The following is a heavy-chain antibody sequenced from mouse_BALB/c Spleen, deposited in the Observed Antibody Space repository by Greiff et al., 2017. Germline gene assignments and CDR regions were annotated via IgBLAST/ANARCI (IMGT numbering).Heavy chain of an antibody. V-gene: IGHV5-12-2*01. D-gene: IGHD2-3*01. CDR2: ISNGGGST. CDR1: GFTFSSYT. Sequence: DVHLVESGGGLVQPGGSLKLSCAASGFTFSSYTMSWVRQTPEKRLEWVAYISNGGGSTYYPDTVKGRFTISRDNAKNTLYLQMSSLKSEDTAMYYCARWLLPPYAMDYWGQGTSVTVSS. CDR3: ARWLLPPYAMDY. J-gene: IGHJ4*01.